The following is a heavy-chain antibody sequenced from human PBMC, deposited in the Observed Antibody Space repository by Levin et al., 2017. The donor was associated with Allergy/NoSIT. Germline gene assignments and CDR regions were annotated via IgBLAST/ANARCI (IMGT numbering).Heavy chain of an antibody. CDR3: ASWAMYHYDRSAFDYFYYAMDV. D-gene: IGHD3-22*01. CDR1: GILFSSYD. Sequence: GGSLRLSCAASGILFSSYDMNWVRQAPGKGLEWVSSISAGGNYIYYADSVKGRFTISRDNAKNSLFLQMNSLRAEATAAYYCASWAMYHYDRSAFDYFYYAMDVWGQGTTVTVSS. V-gene: IGHV3-21*01. CDR2: ISAGGNYI. J-gene: IGHJ6*02.